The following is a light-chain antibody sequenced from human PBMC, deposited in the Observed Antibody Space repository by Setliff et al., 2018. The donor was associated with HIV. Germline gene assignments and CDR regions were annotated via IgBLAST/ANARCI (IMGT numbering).Light chain of an antibody. Sequence: ALTQPPSVSGSPGQSVTISCTGTSSDVGGYNSVSWYQQSPGAAPKLMISDVTTRPSGVPDRFSGSKSGNTASLTISRLRAEDEADYYCSSYTSANTWVFGTGTKVTVL. J-gene: IGLJ1*01. V-gene: IGLV2-18*02. CDR2: DVT. CDR1: SSDVGGYNS. CDR3: SSYTSANTWV.